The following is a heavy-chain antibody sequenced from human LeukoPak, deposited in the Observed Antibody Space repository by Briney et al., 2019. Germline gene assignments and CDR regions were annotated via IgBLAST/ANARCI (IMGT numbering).Heavy chain of an antibody. CDR3: AKDTTSSSWYVGHLDY. J-gene: IGHJ4*02. D-gene: IGHD6-13*01. Sequence: GGSLRLSCAASGFTFDDYTMHWVRQAPGKGLEWVSLISWDGGSTYYADSVKGRFTISRDNSKNSLYLQMNSLRTEDTALYYCAKDTTSSSWYVGHLDYWGQGTLVTVSS. V-gene: IGHV3-43*01. CDR1: GFTFDDYT. CDR2: ISWDGGST.